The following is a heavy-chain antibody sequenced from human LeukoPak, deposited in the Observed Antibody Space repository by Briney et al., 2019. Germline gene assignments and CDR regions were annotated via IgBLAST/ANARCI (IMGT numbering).Heavy chain of an antibody. Sequence: PSETLSLTCTVSGGSISSGGYYRSWIRQHPGKGLEWIGYIYYSGSTYYNPSLKSRVTISVDTSKNQFSLKLSSVTAADTAVYYCARGRGYMVRGVIVPPTAFDPWGQGTLVTVSS. CDR1: GGSISSGGYY. J-gene: IGHJ5*02. CDR3: ARGRGYMVRGVIVPPTAFDP. D-gene: IGHD3-10*01. V-gene: IGHV4-31*03. CDR2: IYYSGST.